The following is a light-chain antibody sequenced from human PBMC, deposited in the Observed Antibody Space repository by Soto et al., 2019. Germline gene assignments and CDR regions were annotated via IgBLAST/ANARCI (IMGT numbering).Light chain of an antibody. J-gene: IGKJ1*01. CDR3: QQYGSSPGT. CDR1: QYIGSA. CDR2: DAS. Sequence: VVLNQSPATLSVSPGDRATLTCRASQYIGSAVAWYHQRSGQAPRLLIFDASRRATGIPDRFSGSGSGTDFTLTISRLEPEDFAVYYCQQYGSSPGTFGQGTKVAIK. V-gene: IGKV3-20*01.